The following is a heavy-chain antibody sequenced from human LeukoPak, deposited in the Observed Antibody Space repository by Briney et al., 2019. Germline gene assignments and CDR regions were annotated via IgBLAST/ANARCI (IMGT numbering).Heavy chain of an antibody. Sequence: PGGSLRLSCAAYGFTFSNAWMNWVRQAPGKGREWVGRIKSKTDGGTTDYAAPVKGRFTISRDDSKNTLYLQMNSLKTEDTAVYYCTTRSDRDYYDSSGYSNDYWGQGTLVTVSS. CDR3: TTRSDRDYYDSSGYSNDY. CDR2: IKSKTDGGTT. J-gene: IGHJ4*02. V-gene: IGHV3-15*07. D-gene: IGHD3-22*01. CDR1: GFTFSNAW.